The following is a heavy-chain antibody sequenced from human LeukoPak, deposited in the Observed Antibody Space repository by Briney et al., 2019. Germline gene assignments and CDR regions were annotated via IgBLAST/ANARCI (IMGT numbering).Heavy chain of an antibody. D-gene: IGHD5-18*01. Sequence: SETLSLTCTVSGGSISTSSYYWGWIRQPPGKGLEWIGSIYYSGSTYYNPSLKSRVTISVDRSKNQFSLKLSSVTAADTAVYYCARGLFPRDTAMAPNWFDPWGQGTLVTVSS. V-gene: IGHV4-39*07. CDR2: IYYSGST. CDR3: ARGLFPRDTAMAPNWFDP. J-gene: IGHJ5*02. CDR1: GGSISTSSYY.